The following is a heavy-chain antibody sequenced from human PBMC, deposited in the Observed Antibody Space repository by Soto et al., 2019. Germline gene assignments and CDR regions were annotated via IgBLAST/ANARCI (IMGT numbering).Heavy chain of an antibody. J-gene: IGHJ4*02. V-gene: IGHV6-1*01. CDR3: ARSWDYYDSSGYYSSPRFDY. CDR2: TYYRSKWYN. Sequence: SQTLSLTCAISGDSVSSNSAAWNWIRQSPSRGLEWLGRTYYRSKWYNDYAVSVKSRITINPDTSKNQFSLQLNSVTPEDTAVYYCARSWDYYDSSGYYSSPRFDYWGQGTLVTVSS. CDR1: GDSVSSNSAA. D-gene: IGHD3-22*01.